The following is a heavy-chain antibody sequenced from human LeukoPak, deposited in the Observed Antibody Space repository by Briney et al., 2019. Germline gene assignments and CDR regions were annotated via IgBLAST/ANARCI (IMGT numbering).Heavy chain of an antibody. V-gene: IGHV3-7*01. J-gene: IGHJ6*03. Sequence: GGSLRLSCAASGFTFSSYWMTWVRQAPGKGLEWVASVNQDRNEIHYVDSVRGRFTISRDNAKNSLYLQMNSLRAEDTAVYYCARDLLLWFGESGPGYMDVWGKGTTVTVSS. D-gene: IGHD3-10*01. CDR3: ARDLLLWFGESGPGYMDV. CDR1: GFTFSSYW. CDR2: VNQDRNEI.